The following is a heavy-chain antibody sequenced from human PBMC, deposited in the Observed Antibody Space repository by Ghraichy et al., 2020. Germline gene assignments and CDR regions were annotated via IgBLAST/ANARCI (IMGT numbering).Heavy chain of an antibody. V-gene: IGHV3-33*01. CDR3: ARDRITMVRGVILYYYGMDV. CDR1: GFTFSSYG. J-gene: IGHJ6*02. Sequence: LSLTCAASGFTFSSYGMHWVRQAPGKGLEWVAVIWYDGSNKYYVDSVKGRFTISRDNSKNTLYLQMNSLRAEDTAVYYCARDRITMVRGVILYYYGMDVWGQGTTVTVSS. CDR2: IWYDGSNK. D-gene: IGHD3-10*01.